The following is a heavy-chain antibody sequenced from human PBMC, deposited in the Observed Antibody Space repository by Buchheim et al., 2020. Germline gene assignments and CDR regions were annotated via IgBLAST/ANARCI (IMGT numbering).Heavy chain of an antibody. D-gene: IGHD5-18*01. CDR3: ARDPTYSYGLNFDY. V-gene: IGHV3-33*01. CDR2: IWYVGSNK. CDR1: GFTFSSYG. J-gene: IGHJ4*02. Sequence: QVEVVESGGGVVQPGRSLRLSCAASGFTFSSYGMHWVRQAPGKGLEWVAVIWYVGSNKYYADSVKGRFTISRDNSKNTLYLQMNSLRAEDTAVYYCARDPTYSYGLNFDYWGQGTL.